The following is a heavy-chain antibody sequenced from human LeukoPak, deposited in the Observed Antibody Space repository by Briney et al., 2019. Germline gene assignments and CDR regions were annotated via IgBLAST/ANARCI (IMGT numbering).Heavy chain of an antibody. CDR1: GFSINDYY. CDR2: IYTGGAT. J-gene: IGHJ4*02. V-gene: IGHV3-66*01. D-gene: IGHD2-21*02. CDR3: ARGQSYCGADCYSD. Sequence: QSGGSVRLSCAASGFSINDYYMTWIRQAPGKGLDWVSVIYTGGATNYGDSVKGRFTISRDNSKNTLYLQMNSLRADDTAIYYCARGQSYCGADCYSDWGQGTLVTVSS.